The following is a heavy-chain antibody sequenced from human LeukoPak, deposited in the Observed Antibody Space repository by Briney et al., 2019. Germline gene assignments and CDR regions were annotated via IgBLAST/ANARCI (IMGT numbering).Heavy chain of an antibody. J-gene: IGHJ4*02. V-gene: IGHV3-48*01. D-gene: IGHD6-13*01. CDR1: GFTFSSYS. Sequence: PGGSLRLSCAASGFTFSSYSMNWVRQAPGKGLEWVSYISSSSSTIYYADSVKGRFTISRDNAKNSLYLQMNSLRAEDTAVYYCARIRKSIAAAGGDYWGQGTLVTVSS. CDR2: ISSSSSTI. CDR3: ARIRKSIAAAGGDY.